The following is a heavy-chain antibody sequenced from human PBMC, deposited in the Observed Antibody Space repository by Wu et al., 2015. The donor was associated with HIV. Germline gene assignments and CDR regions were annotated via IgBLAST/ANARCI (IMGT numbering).Heavy chain of an antibody. V-gene: IGHV1-2*02. CDR2: INPNSGGT. D-gene: IGHD2-2*01. Sequence: QVQLVQSGAEVKKPGASVKVSCKASGYTFTGYYMHWVRQAPGQGLEWMGWINPNSGGTNYAQKFQGRVTMTRDTSISTAYMELSRLRSDDTAVYYCARDPGAGIVVVPAAEIAARPHYYFDYWGQGTLVTVSS. J-gene: IGHJ4*02. CDR3: ARDPGAGIVVVPAAEIAARPHYYFDY. CDR1: GYTFTGYY.